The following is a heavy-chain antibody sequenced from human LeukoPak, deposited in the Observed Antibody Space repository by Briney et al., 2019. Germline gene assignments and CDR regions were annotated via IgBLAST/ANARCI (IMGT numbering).Heavy chain of an antibody. D-gene: IGHD2-2*03. CDR3: AIGSGYYCYYMDV. Sequence: ASVKVSCKASGYTFTGYYMHWVRQAPGQGLEWMGWINPNSGGTNYAQKFQGRVTMTRDTSISTAYMELSRLRSDDTAVYYSAIGSGYYCYYMDVWGKGTTVTVSS. CDR2: INPNSGGT. V-gene: IGHV1-2*02. J-gene: IGHJ6*03. CDR1: GYTFTGYY.